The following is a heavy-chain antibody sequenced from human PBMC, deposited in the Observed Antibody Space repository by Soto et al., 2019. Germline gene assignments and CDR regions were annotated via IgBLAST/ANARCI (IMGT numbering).Heavy chain of an antibody. CDR2: ISSKNGNT. J-gene: IGHJ4*02. V-gene: IGHV1-18*01. CDR3: AREPPETPPDY. Sequence: QVQLVQSGADVKKPGASVKVSCKASGYTFSDYGVSWVRQAPGQGLEWMGWISSKNGNTNFAQKFRGRVPMTTDPSTSTVYMELRSLRPDDTAVYYCAREPPETPPDYWGQGTLVTVSS. CDR1: GYTFSDYG.